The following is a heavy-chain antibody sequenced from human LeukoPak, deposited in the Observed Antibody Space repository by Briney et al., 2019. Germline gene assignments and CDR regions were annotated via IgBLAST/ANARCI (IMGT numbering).Heavy chain of an antibody. CDR3: ARDYVGMSTIRGFGC. V-gene: IGHV1-18*01. J-gene: IGHJ4*02. D-gene: IGHD5-24*01. Sequence: GASVKVSCKTSGHTFTSFGFSWVRQAPGQGLEWMGWISAYNGDTSYAQKLQGRVTMTTDTSTSTVYMELRSLRSDDTAVYYCARDYVGMSTIRGFGCWGQGTLVTVSS. CDR2: ISAYNGDT. CDR1: GHTFTSFG.